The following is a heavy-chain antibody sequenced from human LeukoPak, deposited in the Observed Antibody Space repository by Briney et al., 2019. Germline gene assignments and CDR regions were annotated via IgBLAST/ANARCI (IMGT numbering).Heavy chain of an antibody. CDR2: IYPGDSDT. Sequence: GEPLKISCKGSGYSFTSYWIGWVRQMPGKGLEWMGIIYPGDSDTRYSPSFQGQVTISADKSISTAYLQWSSLKASDTAMYYCARRKYSSGWSAHSSAFDPWGQGTLVTVSS. J-gene: IGHJ5*02. CDR3: ARRKYSSGWSAHSSAFDP. V-gene: IGHV5-51*01. D-gene: IGHD6-19*01. CDR1: GYSFTSYW.